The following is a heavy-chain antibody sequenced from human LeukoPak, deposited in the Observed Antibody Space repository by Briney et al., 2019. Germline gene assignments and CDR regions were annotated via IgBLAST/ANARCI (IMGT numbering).Heavy chain of an antibody. CDR3: ARDGNYYDSSTSFYFDY. V-gene: IGHV1-2*02. Sequence: ASVKVSCKASGYTFIGYYMHWVRQAPGQGLERMGWINPNSGGTNYAQKFQGRVTMTRDTSISTAYMELSRLRSDDTAVYYCARDGNYYDSSTSFYFDYWGQGTLVTVSS. J-gene: IGHJ4*02. D-gene: IGHD3-22*01. CDR1: GYTFIGYY. CDR2: INPNSGGT.